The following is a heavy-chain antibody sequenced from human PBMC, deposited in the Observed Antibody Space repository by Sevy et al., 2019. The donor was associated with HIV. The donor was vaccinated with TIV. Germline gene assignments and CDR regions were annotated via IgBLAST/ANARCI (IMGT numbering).Heavy chain of an antibody. D-gene: IGHD4-17*01. CDR2: IYYSGST. CDR3: ARADYGGNSHDAFDI. CDR1: GGSISSYY. V-gene: IGHV4-59*01. J-gene: IGHJ3*02. Sequence: SETLSLTCTVSGGSISSYYWSWIRQPPGKRLEWIGYIYYSGSTNYNPSLKSRVTISVDTSKNQFSLKLSSVTAADTAVYYCARADYGGNSHDAFDIWGQGTMVTVSS.